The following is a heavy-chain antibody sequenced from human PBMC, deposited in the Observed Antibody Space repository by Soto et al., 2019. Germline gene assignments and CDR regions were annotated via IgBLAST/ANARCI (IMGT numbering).Heavy chain of an antibody. Sequence: ASVKVSCKASGYTFTSYDINWVRQATGQGLEWMGWMNPNSGNTGYAQKFQGRVTMTEDTSTDTAYMELSSLRSEDTAVYYCATDLPETYGSGNNWGQGTLVTVSS. J-gene: IGHJ4*02. D-gene: IGHD3-10*01. CDR3: ATDLPETYGSGNN. V-gene: IGHV1-8*01. CDR1: GYTFTSYD. CDR2: MNPNSGNT.